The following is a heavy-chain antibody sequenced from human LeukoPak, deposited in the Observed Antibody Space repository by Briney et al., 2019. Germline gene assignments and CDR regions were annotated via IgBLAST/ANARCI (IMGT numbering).Heavy chain of an antibody. J-gene: IGHJ4*02. Sequence: SETLSLTCTVSGGSISSYYWSWIRQPPGKGLEWIGYIYYSGSTNYNPSLKSRVTISVDTSKYQCSLKLSSVPASDTAVYYCAREGGGSAAFDYWGEGTLVTVSS. V-gene: IGHV4-59*01. CDR2: IYYSGST. D-gene: IGHD5-12*01. CDR1: GGSISSYY. CDR3: AREGGGSAAFDY.